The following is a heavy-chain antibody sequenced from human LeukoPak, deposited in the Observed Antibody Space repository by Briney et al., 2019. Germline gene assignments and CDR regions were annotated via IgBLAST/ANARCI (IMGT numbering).Heavy chain of an antibody. Sequence: PGGSLRLSCAASGFTFSTYWMTWVRQAPGKGLEWVANIKEDGSGEYYVDSVKGRFTISRDNAKNSLYLQMNSLRAEDTAVYYCARDQIRAPDIFDYWSQGTLVTVSS. CDR1: GFTFSTYW. CDR3: ARDQIRAPDIFDY. V-gene: IGHV3-7*01. D-gene: IGHD2-15*01. CDR2: IKEDGSGE. J-gene: IGHJ4*02.